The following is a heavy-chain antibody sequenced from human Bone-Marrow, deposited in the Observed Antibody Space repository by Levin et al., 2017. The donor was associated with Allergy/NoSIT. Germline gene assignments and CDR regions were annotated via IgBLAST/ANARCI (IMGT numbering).Heavy chain of an antibody. CDR3: VRGGGYTYGYEPDY. CDR1: GFTVSDHY. CDR2: SRSKRNSYST. V-gene: IGHV3-72*01. J-gene: IGHJ4*02. D-gene: IGHD5-18*01. Sequence: HAGGSLRLSCAASGFTVSDHYMDWVRQAPGKGLEWVGRSRSKRNSYSTEYAASVKGRFTISRDDSENALYLRMNSLRTDDTAVYYCVRGGGYTYGYEPDYWGQGTLVTVSS.